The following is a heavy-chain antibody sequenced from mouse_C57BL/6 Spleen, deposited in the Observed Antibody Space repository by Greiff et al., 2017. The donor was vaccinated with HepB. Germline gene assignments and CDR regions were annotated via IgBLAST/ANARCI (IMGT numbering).Heavy chain of an antibody. CDR3: ARGRDGNAWFAY. V-gene: IGHV2-2*01. J-gene: IGHJ3*01. D-gene: IGHD2-1*01. CDR1: GFSLTSYG. Sequence: VHLVESGPGLVQPSQSLFITCTVSGFSLTSYGVHWVRQSPGKGLEWLGVIWSGGSTDYNAAFISRLSISKDNSKSQVFFKMNSLQADDTAIYYCARGRDGNAWFAYWGQGTLVTVSA. CDR2: IWSGGST.